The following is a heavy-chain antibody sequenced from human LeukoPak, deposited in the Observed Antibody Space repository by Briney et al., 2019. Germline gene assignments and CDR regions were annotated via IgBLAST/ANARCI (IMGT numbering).Heavy chain of an antibody. Sequence: GGSLRLSCATSGFTFSSYAMHWVRQAPGEGLEWVAVISYDGSNKYYADSVKGRFTISRDNSKNTLYLQMNSLRAEDTAVYYCAREWPNYYYYYGMDVWGQGTTVTVSS. J-gene: IGHJ6*02. CDR1: GFTFSSYA. D-gene: IGHD5-12*01. CDR3: AREWPNYYYYYGMDV. CDR2: ISYDGSNK. V-gene: IGHV3-30-3*01.